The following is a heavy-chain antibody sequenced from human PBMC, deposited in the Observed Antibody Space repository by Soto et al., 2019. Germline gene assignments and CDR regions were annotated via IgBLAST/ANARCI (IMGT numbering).Heavy chain of an antibody. Sequence: GESLKISGKGSGYSFTSYWIGWVRQMPGKGLEWMGIIYPGDSDTRYSPSFQGQVTISADKSISTAYLQWSSLKASDTAMYYCARPFHSYGLPLLYFDYWGQGTLVTVSS. CDR3: ARPFHSYGLPLLYFDY. J-gene: IGHJ4*02. CDR1: GYSFTSYW. V-gene: IGHV5-51*01. D-gene: IGHD5-18*01. CDR2: IYPGDSDT.